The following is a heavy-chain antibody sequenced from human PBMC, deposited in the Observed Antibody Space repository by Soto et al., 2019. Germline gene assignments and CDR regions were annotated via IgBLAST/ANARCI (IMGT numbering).Heavy chain of an antibody. CDR1: GYTFTSYG. V-gene: IGHV1-18*01. Sequence: ASVKVSCKXSGYTFTSYGISWVRQAPGQGLEWMGWISAYNGNTNYAQKLQGRVTMTTDTSTSTAYMELRSLRSDDTAVYYCARGRGCSGGSCYSFGRFYYYGMDVWGQGTTVTVS. J-gene: IGHJ6*02. CDR3: ARGRGCSGGSCYSFGRFYYYGMDV. D-gene: IGHD2-15*01. CDR2: ISAYNGNT.